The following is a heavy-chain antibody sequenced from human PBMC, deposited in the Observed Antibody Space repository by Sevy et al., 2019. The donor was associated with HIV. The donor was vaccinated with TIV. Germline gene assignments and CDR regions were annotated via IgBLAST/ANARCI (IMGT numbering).Heavy chain of an antibody. CDR1: GFTFSNG. J-gene: IGHJ6*02. D-gene: IGHD3-16*01. V-gene: IGHV3-33*01. Sequence: GGSLRLSCAGSGFTFSNGMHWVRQAPGKGLEWVAIIWYDGSNKYYTESVKGRFTISRDNSKNMLYLQMNGLRAEDTAVYYCAGDKLQTTGSLGDYYYGLDVWGQGTRVTVSS. CDR3: AGDKLQTTGSLGDYYYGLDV. CDR2: IWYDGSNK.